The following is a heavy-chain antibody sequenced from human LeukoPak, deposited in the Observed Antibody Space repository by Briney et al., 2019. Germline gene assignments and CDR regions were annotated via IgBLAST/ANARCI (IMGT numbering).Heavy chain of an antibody. CDR1: GFTFSSYG. Sequence: GGTLRLSCAASGFTFSSYGMSWVRQAPGKGLEWVSAISGSGGSTYYADSVKGRFTISRDNSKNTVYLQMNSLRVEDTALYYCARDQTVAGDWGQGTLVTVSS. J-gene: IGHJ4*02. CDR3: ARDQTVAGD. D-gene: IGHD6-19*01. CDR2: ISGSGGST. V-gene: IGHV3-23*01.